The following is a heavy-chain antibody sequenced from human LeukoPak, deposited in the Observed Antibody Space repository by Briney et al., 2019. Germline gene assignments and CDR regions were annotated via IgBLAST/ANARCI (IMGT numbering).Heavy chain of an antibody. Sequence: GRSLRLSCAASGFTFSSYGMHWVRQAPGKGLEWVAVIWYDGSNKYYADSVKGRFTISRDNSKNTLYLQMNSLRAEDTAVYYCASAAMVRGVISAGLDRWGQGTLVTVSS. CDR2: IWYDGSNK. D-gene: IGHD3-10*01. CDR3: ASAAMVRGVISAGLDR. CDR1: GFTFSSYG. V-gene: IGHV3-33*01. J-gene: IGHJ4*02.